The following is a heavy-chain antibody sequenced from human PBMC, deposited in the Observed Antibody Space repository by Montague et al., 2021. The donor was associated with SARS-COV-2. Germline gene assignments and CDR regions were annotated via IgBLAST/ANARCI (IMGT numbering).Heavy chain of an antibody. Sequence: SETLSLTCTVSGGSISSSSYYWGWIRQPPGKGLEWIGSIYYSGXTXYXXXXKXRVTISVDTSKNQFSLKLSSVTAADTAVYYCARLWGSDIVLMVYAIKGWFDPWGQGTLVTASS. CDR1: GGSISSSSYY. CDR2: IYYSGXT. V-gene: IGHV4-39*01. J-gene: IGHJ5*02. D-gene: IGHD2-8*01. CDR3: ARLWGSDIVLMVYAIKGWFDP.